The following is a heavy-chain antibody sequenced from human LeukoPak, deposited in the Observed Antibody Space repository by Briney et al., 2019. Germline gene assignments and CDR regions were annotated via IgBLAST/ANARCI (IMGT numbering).Heavy chain of an antibody. CDR3: ARDSRDGYNYGDF. CDR1: GFTVSNYG. D-gene: IGHD5-24*01. Sequence: RLSLRLSCAASGFTVSNYGMTLVRQAPMKGLYQFSSISSSITYIYYTDSVKGRFTISRDNAKNSLYLQMNSLSAEDTAVYYCARDSRDGYNYGDFWGQGTLVTVSS. V-gene: IGHV3-21*01. CDR2: ISSSITYI. J-gene: IGHJ4*02.